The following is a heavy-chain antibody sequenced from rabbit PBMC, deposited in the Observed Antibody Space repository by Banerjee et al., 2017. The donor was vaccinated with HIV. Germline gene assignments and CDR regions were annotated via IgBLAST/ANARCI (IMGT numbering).Heavy chain of an antibody. J-gene: IGHJ4*01. CDR3: ARDLAGVIGWNFDL. V-gene: IGHV1S45*01. D-gene: IGHD4-1*01. CDR2: IYAGDGNT. CDR1: GSDISSNA. Sequence: QEQLVESGGGLVQPEGSLTLTCKASGSDISSNAMCWVRQAPGKGLEWIACIYAGDGNTYYASWAKGRFTISKTSSSTVTLQMTSLTAADPATYFCARDLAGVIGWNFDLWGQGTLVTVS.